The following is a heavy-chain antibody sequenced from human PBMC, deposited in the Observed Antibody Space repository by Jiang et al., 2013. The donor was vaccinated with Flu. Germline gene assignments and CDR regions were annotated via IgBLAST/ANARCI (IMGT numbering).Heavy chain of an antibody. Sequence: GAEVKKPGASVKVSCKASGYTFTSYYMHWVRQAPGQGLEWMGIINPSGGSTSYAQKFQGRVTMTRDTSTSTVYMELSSLRSEDTAVYYCARAHSFGGMGAFFDYWGQGTLVTVSS. V-gene: IGHV1-46*01. CDR1: GYTFTSYY. J-gene: IGHJ4*02. CDR3: ARAHSFGGMGAFFDY. CDR2: INPSGGST. D-gene: IGHD1-26*01.